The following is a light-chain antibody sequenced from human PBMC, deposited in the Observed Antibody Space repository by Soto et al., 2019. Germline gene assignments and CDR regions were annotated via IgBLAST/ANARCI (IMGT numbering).Light chain of an antibody. CDR2: GAS. J-gene: IGKJ5*01. CDR3: QQLDSYPIT. CDR1: QGINNY. Sequence: DIQLTQSPSFLSASVGDRVTITCRASQGINNYLAWYQQKSGKVPKLLMYGASTLQSGAPSRFSGSGYGPEFTLTISSLQPEDFATYYCQQLDSYPITFGQGTRLDIK. V-gene: IGKV1-9*01.